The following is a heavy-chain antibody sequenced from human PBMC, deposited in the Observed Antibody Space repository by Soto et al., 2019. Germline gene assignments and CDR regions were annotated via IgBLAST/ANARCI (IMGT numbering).Heavy chain of an antibody. CDR1: GYTFTTYP. CDR2: INTAYGNT. Sequence: ASVKVSCKASGYTFTTYPIHWVRQAPGQRLEWMGWINTAYGNTKSSQKFQGRVIITRDTSASTAYMELSSLRSEDTAVYYCARGDPYESSAHLDYWGQGTLVTVSS. V-gene: IGHV1-3*04. J-gene: IGHJ4*02. D-gene: IGHD3-22*01. CDR3: ARGDPYESSAHLDY.